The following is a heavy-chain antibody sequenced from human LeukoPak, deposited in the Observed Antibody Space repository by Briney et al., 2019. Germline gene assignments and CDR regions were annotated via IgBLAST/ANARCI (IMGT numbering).Heavy chain of an antibody. V-gene: IGHV4-59*01. D-gene: IGHD3-10*01. CDR1: GDSINSYY. CDR3: AGVFSGRRPFEL. Sequence: SETLSLTCTVSGDSINSYYWNWIRQPPGKGLEWIGYIYYRGATNYNPSLKSRVTTSIGTSKKQFSLKLSSVTAADTAVYYCAGVFSGRRPFELWGKGTLVTVSS. CDR2: IYYRGAT. J-gene: IGHJ4*02.